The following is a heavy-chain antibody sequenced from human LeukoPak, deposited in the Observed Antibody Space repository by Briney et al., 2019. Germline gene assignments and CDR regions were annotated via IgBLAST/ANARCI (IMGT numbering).Heavy chain of an antibody. J-gene: IGHJ3*01. CDR1: GXSITRYY. Sequence: SETLSLTCSVSGXSITRYYWTWVRQPPGKGLEWIGYSYYRGSSNYNPSLRSRATISVDPSKTQFSLHLNSVTAADTAVYYCARLLPDLRYDTSGRYTRSFDVWGQGTLVTVSS. CDR3: ARLLPDLRYDTSGRYTRSFDV. CDR2: SYYRGSS. D-gene: IGHD3-22*01. V-gene: IGHV4-59*08.